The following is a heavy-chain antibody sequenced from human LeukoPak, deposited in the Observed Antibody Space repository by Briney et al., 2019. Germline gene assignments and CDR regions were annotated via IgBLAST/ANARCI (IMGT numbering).Heavy chain of an antibody. V-gene: IGHV4-4*02. Sequence: SGTLSLTCAVSGGSISSSNWWSWVRQPPGKGLEWIGEIYHSGSTNYNPSLKSRVTISVDKSKNQFSLKLSSVTAADTAVYYCARNGRDSSSSYEDAFDIWGQGTMVTVSS. CDR3: ARNGRDSSSSYEDAFDI. CDR2: IYHSGST. J-gene: IGHJ3*02. CDR1: GGSISSSNW. D-gene: IGHD6-6*01.